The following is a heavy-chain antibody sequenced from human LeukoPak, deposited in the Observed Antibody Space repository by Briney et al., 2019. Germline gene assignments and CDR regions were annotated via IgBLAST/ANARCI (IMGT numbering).Heavy chain of an antibody. CDR3: AREKDFGVVISPLYYYYYMDV. D-gene: IGHD3-3*01. Sequence: SVKVSCKASGGTFSSYTISWVRQAPGQGLEWMGRIIPILGIANYAQKFQGRVTITADKSTSTAYMELSSLRSEDTAVYYCAREKDFGVVISPLYYYYYMDVWGKGTTVTVSS. CDR1: GGTFSSYT. CDR2: IIPILGIA. J-gene: IGHJ6*03. V-gene: IGHV1-69*04.